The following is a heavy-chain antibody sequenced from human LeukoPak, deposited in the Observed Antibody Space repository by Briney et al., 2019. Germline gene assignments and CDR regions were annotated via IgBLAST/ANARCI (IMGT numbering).Heavy chain of an antibody. D-gene: IGHD3-9*01. CDR3: ARAEENYDILTGYYDYYYGMDV. V-gene: IGHV3-48*01. Sequence: GSLRLSCAASGFTFSSYSMNWVRQAPGKGLEWVSYISSSSSTIYYADSVKGRFTISRDNAKNSLYLQMNSLRAEDTAVYYCARAEENYDILTGYYDYYYGMDVWGQGTTVTVSS. CDR1: GFTFSSYS. J-gene: IGHJ6*02. CDR2: ISSSSSTI.